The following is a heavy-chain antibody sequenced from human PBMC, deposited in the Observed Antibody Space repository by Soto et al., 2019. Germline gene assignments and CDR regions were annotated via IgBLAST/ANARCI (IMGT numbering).Heavy chain of an antibody. V-gene: IGHV1-8*01. Sequence: XSVKVSFKASGYTFTSYDINLVRHSTGQGLEWMGWMNPNSGNTGYAQKFQGRVIMTRNTSISTAYMELSRMRSEDTAVYYCARGFDQYYAFDIWGQGTMVTVSS. CDR2: MNPNSGNT. J-gene: IGHJ3*02. CDR1: GYTFTSYD. CDR3: ARGFDQYYAFDI.